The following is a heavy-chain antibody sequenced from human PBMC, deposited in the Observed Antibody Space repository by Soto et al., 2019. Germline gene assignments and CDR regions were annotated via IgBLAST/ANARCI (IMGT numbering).Heavy chain of an antibody. CDR3: ARELGYCISTSCYGGAFEI. Sequence: GASVKVSCKASGGTFSSYAISWVRQAPGQGLEWMGGIIPIFGTANYAQKFQGRVTITADESTSTAYMELSSLRSEDTAVYYCARELGYCISTSCYGGAFEIWGQGTMVTVSS. D-gene: IGHD2-2*01. CDR2: IIPIFGTA. V-gene: IGHV1-69*13. CDR1: GGTFSSYA. J-gene: IGHJ3*02.